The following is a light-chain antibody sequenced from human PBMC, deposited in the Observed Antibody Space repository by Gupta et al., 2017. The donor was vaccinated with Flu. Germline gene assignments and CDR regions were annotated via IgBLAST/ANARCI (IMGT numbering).Light chain of an antibody. Sequence: QSMLTQPPSVSGASGPRLTISCTGTSSNFGAGYDVHWYQQLPGTAPKLLIYGNSNRASGVPDRFSGSKSGTSAALAITGLQAEDEADDYCQSYDISLSGSVFGGGTKLTVL. J-gene: IGLJ3*02. CDR2: GNS. V-gene: IGLV1-40*01. CDR1: SSNFGAGYD. CDR3: QSYDISLSGSV.